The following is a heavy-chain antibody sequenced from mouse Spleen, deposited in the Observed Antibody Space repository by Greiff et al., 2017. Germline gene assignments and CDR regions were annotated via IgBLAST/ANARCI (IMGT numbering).Heavy chain of an antibody. CDR1: GFTFSNYW. CDR3: TGGGYAIDY. Sequence: EVQGVESGGGLVQPGGSMKLSCVASGFTFSNYWMNWVRQSPEKGLEWVAQIRLKSDNYATHYAESVKGRFTISRDDSKSSVYLQMNNLRAEDTGIYFCTGGGYAIDYLGQGTSVTVSS. CDR2: IRLKSDNYAT. J-gene: IGHJ4*01. V-gene: IGHV6-3*01.